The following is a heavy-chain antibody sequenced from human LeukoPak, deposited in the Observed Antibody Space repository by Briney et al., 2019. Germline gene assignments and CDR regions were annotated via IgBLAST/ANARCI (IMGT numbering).Heavy chain of an antibody. CDR2: ISSNGGST. V-gene: IGHV3-64*01. CDR1: GFTFSSYA. CDR3: AKDTTAAYGFDY. J-gene: IGHJ4*02. D-gene: IGHD6-13*01. Sequence: GGSLGLSCAASGFTFSSYAMHWVRQAPGKGLEYVSAISSNGGSTYYANSVKGRFTISRDNSKNTLYLQMGSLRAEDMAVYYCAKDTTAAYGFDYWGQGTLVTVSS.